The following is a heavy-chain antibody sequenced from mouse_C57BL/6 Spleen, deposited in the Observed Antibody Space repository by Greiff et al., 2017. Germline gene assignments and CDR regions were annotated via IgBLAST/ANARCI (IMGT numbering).Heavy chain of an antibody. CDR2: ISSGSSTI. CDR1: GFTFSDYG. J-gene: IGHJ2*01. CDR3: ARSYGNFYCDD. D-gene: IGHD2-1*01. Sequence: DVMLVESGGGLVKPGGSLKLSCAASGFTFSDYGMHWVRQAPETGLEWVAYISSGSSTIYYAGTVKGRFTISRDKAKNNLFLQMTSLRSEDTAMYYWARSYGNFYCDDWGQGTTLTVSS. V-gene: IGHV5-17*01.